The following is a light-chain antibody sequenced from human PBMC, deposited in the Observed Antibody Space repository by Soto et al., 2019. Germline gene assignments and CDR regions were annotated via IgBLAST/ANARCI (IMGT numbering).Light chain of an antibody. CDR2: GAY. CDR3: QQYNNWPPYT. Sequence: EIVMTQSPATLSVSPGERATLSCRASQSFSSNLAWYQQKPGQAPRLLIYGAYTRATGIPARFSGSGSGTEFSLTISSLQSEDFAVYDCQQYNNWPPYTFGQGTKLEIK. CDR1: QSFSSN. V-gene: IGKV3-15*01. J-gene: IGKJ2*01.